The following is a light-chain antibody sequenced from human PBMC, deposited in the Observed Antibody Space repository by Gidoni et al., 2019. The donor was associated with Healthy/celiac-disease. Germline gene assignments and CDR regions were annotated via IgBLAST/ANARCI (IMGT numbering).Light chain of an antibody. CDR3: QQYNNWPPRT. CDR2: GAS. CDR1: QSVSSN. V-gene: IGKV3-15*01. Sequence: IVMTQSPATLSVAPGERAPLSCRASQSVSSNLAWYQQKPGQAPRPLIYGASTRATGIPDRFSGSGSGTDFPLTISSLQSEDFSVYYCQQYNNWPPRTFGQGTKVEIK. J-gene: IGKJ1*01.